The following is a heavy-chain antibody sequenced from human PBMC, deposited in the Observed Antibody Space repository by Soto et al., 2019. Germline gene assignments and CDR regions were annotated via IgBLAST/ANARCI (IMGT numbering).Heavy chain of an antibody. Sequence: QVQLVQSGAEVKKPGSSVKVSCKASGGTFSSYAISWVRQAPGQGLEWMGGIIPIFGTANYAQKFQGRVTITEDESTSTAYMELSSLRSEDTAVYYWARDSLRITIFGVVSSMDVWGHGTTVTVS. CDR1: GGTFSSYA. D-gene: IGHD3-3*01. CDR3: ARDSLRITIFGVVSSMDV. CDR2: IIPIFGTA. V-gene: IGHV1-69*01. J-gene: IGHJ6*02.